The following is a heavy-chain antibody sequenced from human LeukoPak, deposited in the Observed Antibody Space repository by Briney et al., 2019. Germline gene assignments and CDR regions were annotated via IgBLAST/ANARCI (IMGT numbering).Heavy chain of an antibody. Sequence: PGGSLRLSCAASGFTFSSYGMPWVRQAPGKGLEWVAVISYDGSNKYYADSVKGRFTISRDNSKNTLYLQMNSLRAEDTAVYYCANEGPLTGPAFDYWGQGTLVTVSS. V-gene: IGHV3-30*18. CDR3: ANEGPLTGPAFDY. CDR2: ISYDGSNK. CDR1: GFTFSSYG. J-gene: IGHJ4*02. D-gene: IGHD3-9*01.